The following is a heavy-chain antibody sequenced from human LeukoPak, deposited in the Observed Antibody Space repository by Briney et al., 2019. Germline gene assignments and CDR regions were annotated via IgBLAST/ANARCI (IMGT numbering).Heavy chain of an antibody. J-gene: IGHJ4*02. V-gene: IGHV1-2*02. CDR2: INPNSGGT. CDR3: AREGVDWNHSVYYFDY. D-gene: IGHD1-1*01. CDR1: GYTXTGYY. Sequence: ASVKVSCKASGYTXTGYYMHGVRQAPGQGLEWMGWINPNSGGTNYAQKFQGRVTMTRDTSISTAYMELSRLRSDDTAVYYCAREGVDWNHSVYYFDYWGQGTLVTVSS.